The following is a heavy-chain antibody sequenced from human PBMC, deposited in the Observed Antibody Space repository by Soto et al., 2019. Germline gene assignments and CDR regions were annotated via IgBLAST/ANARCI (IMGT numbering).Heavy chain of an antibody. CDR3: ASFGVVVAAGDY. J-gene: IGHJ4*02. Sequence: QVQLVQSGAEVKKPGASVKVSCKASGYTFTSDGISWVRQAPGQGLEWMGWISAYNGNTNYAQKLQGRVTMTTDTSTSKAKMMLRSLRSANWAVFYCASFGVVVAAGDYWGQGTLVTISS. D-gene: IGHD2-15*01. CDR1: GYTFTSDG. CDR2: ISAYNGNT. V-gene: IGHV1-18*01.